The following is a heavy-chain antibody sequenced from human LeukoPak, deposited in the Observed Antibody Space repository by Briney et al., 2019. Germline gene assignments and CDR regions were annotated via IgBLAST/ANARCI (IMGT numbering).Heavy chain of an antibody. CDR1: GGSISSYY. CDR3: ARILKSGDYDFWSGYHNWFDP. V-gene: IGHV4-59*13. Sequence: PSETLSLTCTVSGGSISSYYWSWIRQPPGKGLEWLGYIYYSGSTNYNPSLKSRVTISVDTSKNQFSLKLSSVTAADTAVYYCARILKSGDYDFWSGYHNWFDPWGQGTLVTVSS. D-gene: IGHD3-3*01. J-gene: IGHJ5*02. CDR2: IYYSGST.